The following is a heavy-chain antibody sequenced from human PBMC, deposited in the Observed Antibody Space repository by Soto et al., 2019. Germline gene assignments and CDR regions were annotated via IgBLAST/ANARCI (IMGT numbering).Heavy chain of an antibody. V-gene: IGHV1-69*13. CDR2: IIPIFGTA. CDR1: GGTFSSYA. D-gene: IGHD2-15*01. Sequence: GASVKVSCKASGGTFSSYAISWVRQAPGQGLEWMGGIIPIFGTANYAQKFQGRVTITADESTSTAYVELSSLRSEDTAVYYCAREGHSGGSCCPHNWFDPWGQGTLVTVSS. CDR3: AREGHSGGSCCPHNWFDP. J-gene: IGHJ5*02.